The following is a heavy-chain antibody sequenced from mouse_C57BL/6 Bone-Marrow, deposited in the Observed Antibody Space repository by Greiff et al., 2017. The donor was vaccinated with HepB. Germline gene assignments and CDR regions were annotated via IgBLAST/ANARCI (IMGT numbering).Heavy chain of an antibody. Sequence: QVQLQQPGAELVMPGASVKLSCKASGHTFTSYWMHWVKQRPGPGLEWIGELDPSDSYTNYNHKFKGKFTLTVDKSSSTAYMQRSSLTSEASAVYYCARYTTVALDYWGQGTTLTVSS. CDR2: LDPSDSYT. CDR3: ARYTTVALDY. V-gene: IGHV1-69*01. J-gene: IGHJ2*01. D-gene: IGHD1-1*01. CDR1: GHTFTSYW.